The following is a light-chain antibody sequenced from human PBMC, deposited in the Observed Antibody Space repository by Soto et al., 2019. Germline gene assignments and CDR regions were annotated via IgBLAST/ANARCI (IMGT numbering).Light chain of an antibody. V-gene: IGKV3-11*01. CDR2: DAS. CDR3: QQRYAWPLT. Sequence: EIVLTQSPSTLSLSPGERATITCRASQNVSIYVHWYQQKGGQAPRLLISDASRRATGIPARFTGSGSGTDFTLSISSLEPEDFAVYYCQQRYAWPLTFGQGTRLEIK. CDR1: QNVSIY. J-gene: IGKJ5*01.